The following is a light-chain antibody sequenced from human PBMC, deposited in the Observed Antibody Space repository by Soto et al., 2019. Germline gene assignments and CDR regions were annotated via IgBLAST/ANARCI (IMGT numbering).Light chain of an antibody. CDR3: QQYSSYSET. V-gene: IGKV1-5*01. CDR2: DAS. CDR1: QSISTW. J-gene: IGKJ1*01. Sequence: DIQMTQSPSTLSASVGDRVTITCRASQSISTWLAWYQQKPGKAPKLLIFDASGLQSGVPSRFSGSGSGTAFTLTLSSLQPDDSATYYCQQYSSYSETFGQGTKVEIK.